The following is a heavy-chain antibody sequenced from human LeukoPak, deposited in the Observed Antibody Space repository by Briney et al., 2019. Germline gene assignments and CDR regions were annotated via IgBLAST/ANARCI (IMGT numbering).Heavy chain of an antibody. CDR3: ARVYCSSTSCLRAYWFDP. J-gene: IGHJ5*02. V-gene: IGHV4-34*01. Sequence: SETLSLTCAVYGGSFSGYYWSWIRQPPGKGLEWIGEINHSGSTNYNPSLKSRVTISVDRSKNQFSLKLSSVTAADTAVYYCARVYCSSTSCLRAYWFDPWGQGTLVTVSS. CDR1: GGSFSGYY. D-gene: IGHD2-2*01. CDR2: INHSGST.